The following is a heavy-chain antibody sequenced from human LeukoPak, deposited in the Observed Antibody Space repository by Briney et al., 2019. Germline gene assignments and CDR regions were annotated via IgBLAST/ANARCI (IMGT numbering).Heavy chain of an antibody. Sequence: GASVKVSCKASGYTFTSYGISWVRQAPGQGLEWMGWISAYNGNTNYAQKLQGRVTMTTDTSTSTAYMELRSLRSDDTAVYYCARVSASIAATNGYDYWGQGTLVTVSS. J-gene: IGHJ4*02. V-gene: IGHV1-18*01. CDR2: ISAYNGNT. CDR1: GYTFTSYG. D-gene: IGHD6-13*01. CDR3: ARVSASIAATNGYDY.